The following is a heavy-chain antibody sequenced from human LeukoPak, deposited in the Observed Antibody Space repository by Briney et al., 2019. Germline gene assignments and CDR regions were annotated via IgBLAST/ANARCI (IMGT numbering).Heavy chain of an antibody. CDR3: ARRCSRYCSSTSCYGTWTYYSDY. J-gene: IGHJ4*02. CDR2: IYPGDSDT. CDR1: GYSFTSYW. Sequence: GESLKISCKGSGYSFTSYWIGWVRQMPGKGLEWMGIIYPGDSDTRYSPSFQGQVTISADKSISTAYLQWSSLKASDTAMYYCARRCSRYCSSTSCYGTWTYYSDYWGQGTLVTVSS. D-gene: IGHD2-2*01. V-gene: IGHV5-51*01.